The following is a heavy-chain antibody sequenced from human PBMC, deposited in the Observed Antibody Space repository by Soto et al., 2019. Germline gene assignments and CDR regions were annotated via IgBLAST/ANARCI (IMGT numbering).Heavy chain of an antibody. D-gene: IGHD1-20*01. CDR3: AAGEGITGTPGGY. V-gene: IGHV1-58*01. J-gene: IGHJ4*02. Sequence: ASVKVSCKASGFTFTSSAVQWVRQARGQRLEWIGWIVVGSGNTNYAQRFQERVTITRDMSTSTAYMELSSLRSEDTAVYYCAAGEGITGTPGGYWGQGTLVTVSS. CDR1: GFTFTSSA. CDR2: IVVGSGNT.